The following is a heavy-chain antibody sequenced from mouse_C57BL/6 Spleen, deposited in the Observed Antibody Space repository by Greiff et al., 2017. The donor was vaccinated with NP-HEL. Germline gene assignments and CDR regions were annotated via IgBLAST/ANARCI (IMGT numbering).Heavy chain of an antibody. CDR3: ARGNYGSSNWYFDV. CDR2: ISSGGSYT. D-gene: IGHD1-1*01. Sequence: EVKLMESGGDLVKPGGSLKLSCAASGFTFSSYGMSWVRQTPDKRLEWVATISSGGSYTYYPDSVKGRFTISRDNAKNTLYLQMSSLKSEDTAMYYCARGNYGSSNWYFDVWGTGTTVTVSS. CDR1: GFTFSSYG. V-gene: IGHV5-6*01. J-gene: IGHJ1*03.